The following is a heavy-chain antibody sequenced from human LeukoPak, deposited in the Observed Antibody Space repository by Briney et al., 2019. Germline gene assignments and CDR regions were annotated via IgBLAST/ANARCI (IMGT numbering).Heavy chain of an antibody. J-gene: IGHJ5*02. D-gene: IGHD6-13*01. Sequence: PGGSLRLSCAASGFTFSSYWMHWVRQAPGMGLVWVSRINSDGSTTSYADSVKGRFTISRDNAKNTLYLQMNSLRAEDTAVHYCARAGQQQLGYNWFDPWGQGTLVTVSS. V-gene: IGHV3-74*01. CDR2: INSDGSTT. CDR1: GFTFSSYW. CDR3: ARAGQQQLGYNWFDP.